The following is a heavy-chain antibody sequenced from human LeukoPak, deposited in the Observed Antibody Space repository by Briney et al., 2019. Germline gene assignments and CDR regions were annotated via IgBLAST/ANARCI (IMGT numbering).Heavy chain of an antibody. Sequence: GRSLRLSCAASGCTFSSYAMHWVRQAPGKGLEWVAVISYDGSNKYYADSVKGRFTISRDNSKNTLYLQMNSLRAEDTAVYYCARPAIRITGYFDYWGQGTLVTVSS. D-gene: IGHD1-20*01. CDR2: ISYDGSNK. CDR3: ARPAIRITGYFDY. V-gene: IGHV3-30*01. J-gene: IGHJ4*02. CDR1: GCTFSSYA.